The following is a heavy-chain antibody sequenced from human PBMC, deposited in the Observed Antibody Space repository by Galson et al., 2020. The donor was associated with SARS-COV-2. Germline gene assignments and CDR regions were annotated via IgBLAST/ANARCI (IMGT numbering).Heavy chain of an antibody. CDR2: ISWNSGSI. D-gene: IGHD3-22*01. CDR3: AKFGYYDSTTATLEDY. J-gene: IGHJ4*02. V-gene: IGHV3-9*01. Sequence: SLKISCAASGFTFDDYAMHWVRQAPGKGLEWVSGISWNSGSIGYADSVKGRFTISRDNAKNSLYLQMNSLRAEDTALYYCAKFGYYDSTTATLEDYWGQGTLVTVSS. CDR1: GFTFDDYA.